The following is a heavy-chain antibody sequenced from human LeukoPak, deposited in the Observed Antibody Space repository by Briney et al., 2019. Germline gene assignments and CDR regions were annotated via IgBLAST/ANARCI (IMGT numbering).Heavy chain of an antibody. J-gene: IGHJ6*03. CDR2: INPNSGGT. V-gene: IGHV1-2*02. Sequence: ASVKVSCKASGYTFTGYYMHWVRQAPGQGLEWMGWINPNSGGTNYAQKFQGRVTMTRDTSISTAYMELSRLRSDDTAVYYCARDSDYGDYVAYMDVWGKGTTVTISS. D-gene: IGHD4-17*01. CDR1: GYTFTGYY. CDR3: ARDSDYGDYVAYMDV.